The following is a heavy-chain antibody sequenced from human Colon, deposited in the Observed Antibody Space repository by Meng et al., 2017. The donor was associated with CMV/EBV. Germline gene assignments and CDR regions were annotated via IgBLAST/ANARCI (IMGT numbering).Heavy chain of an antibody. D-gene: IGHD2-21*01. CDR1: GFTFSSYA. V-gene: IGHV3-23*01. J-gene: IGHJ4*02. CDR3: ARDCGGDCYSYYFDY. Sequence: GESLKISCEGSGFTFSSYAMSWVRQAPGKGLEWVSSISGTGSSTYYADSVKGRFTVSRDNSRNTLYLQMNSLRAEDTAVYYCARDCGGDCYSYYFDYWGQGTLVTVSS. CDR2: ISGTGSST.